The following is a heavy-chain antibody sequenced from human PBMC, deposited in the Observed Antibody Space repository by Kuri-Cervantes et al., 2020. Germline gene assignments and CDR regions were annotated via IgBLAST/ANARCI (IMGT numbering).Heavy chain of an antibody. CDR2: IWYDGSNK. CDR3: AKPDRGVVKDY. D-gene: IGHD4-23*01. V-gene: IGHV3-33*06. J-gene: IGHJ4*02. CDR1: GFTFSSYG. Sequence: GGSLRLSCAASGFTFSSYGMHWVRQAPGKGLEWVAVIWYDGSNKYYADSVKGRFTISRDNSKNTLYLQMNSLRAEDTAVYYCAKPDRGVVKDYWGQGTLVTVSS.